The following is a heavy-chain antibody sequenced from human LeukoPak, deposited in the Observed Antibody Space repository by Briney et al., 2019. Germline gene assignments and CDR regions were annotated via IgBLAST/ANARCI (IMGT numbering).Heavy chain of an antibody. D-gene: IGHD6-13*01. Sequence: GESLKISCKGSGYSFTNYWIGWVRQMPGKGLEWMGIIYPGDSDIRYSPSFQGQVTVSADKSINTAYLQWSSLKASDSAMYYCARHGLGSSWFGFDYWGQGTLVTVSS. J-gene: IGHJ4*02. CDR3: ARHGLGSSWFGFDY. CDR1: GYSFTNYW. V-gene: IGHV5-51*01. CDR2: IYPGDSDI.